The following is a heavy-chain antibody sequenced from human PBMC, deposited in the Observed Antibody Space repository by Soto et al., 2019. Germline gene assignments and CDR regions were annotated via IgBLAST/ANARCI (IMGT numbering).Heavy chain of an antibody. CDR1: GFTVSSNY. J-gene: IGHJ6*02. V-gene: IGHV3-53*01. CDR2: IYSGGST. Sequence: PGGSLRLSCAASGFTVSSNYMSWVRQAPGKGLEWVSVIYSGGSTYYADSVKGRFTISRDNSKNTLYLQMNSLRAEDTAVYYCAREVGHPTRTYYYYGMDVWGQGTTVTVSS. CDR3: AREVGHPTRTYYYYGMDV. D-gene: IGHD2-15*01.